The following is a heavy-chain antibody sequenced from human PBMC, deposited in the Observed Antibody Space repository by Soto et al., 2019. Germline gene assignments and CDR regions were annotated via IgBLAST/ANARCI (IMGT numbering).Heavy chain of an antibody. CDR2: VKPTSGNT. Sequence: QVQLVQSGAEVKKPGASVKVSCKASGYSFTSYDINWVRQATGQGLEWMGWVKPTSGNTGYAQKFQGRVTMTRNTSISTAYMELSSLRSEDTAVYYCARGLYGSYYYGMDVWGQGTTVTVSS. CDR1: GYSFTSYD. D-gene: IGHD2-8*01. V-gene: IGHV1-8*01. J-gene: IGHJ6*02. CDR3: ARGLYGSYYYGMDV.